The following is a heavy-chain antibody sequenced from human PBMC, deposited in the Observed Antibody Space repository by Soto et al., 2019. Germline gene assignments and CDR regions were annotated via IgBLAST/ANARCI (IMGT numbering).Heavy chain of an antibody. CDR1: GYNFAVYW. CDR2: IYPGDSDT. V-gene: IGHV5-51*01. CDR3: ARGWKVAGDAFDI. D-gene: IGHD1-1*01. J-gene: IGHJ3*02. Sequence: GESLKISCQGSGYNFAVYWIGWVRQMPGKGLEWMGMIYPGDSDTRYSPSFRGQVTISVDKSISTAYLQWSSLKASDTAMYYCARGWKVAGDAFDIWGQGTMVTVSS.